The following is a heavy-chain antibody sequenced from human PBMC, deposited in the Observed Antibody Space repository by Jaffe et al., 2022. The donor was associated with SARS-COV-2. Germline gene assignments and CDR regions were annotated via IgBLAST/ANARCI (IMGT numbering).Heavy chain of an antibody. V-gene: IGHV4-59*01. J-gene: IGHJ3*02. D-gene: IGHD2-15*01. CDR1: GGSISSYY. CDR2: IYYSGST. CDR3: ARAGPKWSPDAFDI. Sequence: QVQLQESGPGLVKPSETLSLTCTVSGGSISSYYWSWIRQPPGKGLEWIGYIYYSGSTNYNPSLKSRVTISVDTSKNQFSLKLSSVTAADTAVYYCARAGPKWSPDAFDIWGQGTMVTVSS.